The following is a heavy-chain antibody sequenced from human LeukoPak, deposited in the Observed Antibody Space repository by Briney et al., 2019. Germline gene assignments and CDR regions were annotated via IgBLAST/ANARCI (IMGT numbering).Heavy chain of an antibody. Sequence: GGSLRLSCAASGFTFINYAMSWVRQAPGKGLEWVSSISSSTSYIYYADSVQGRFTISRDNAKNSLYLQMNSLRAEDTAVYYCARGEDAAMITGGYNWFDPWGQGTLVTVSS. V-gene: IGHV3-21*01. CDR1: GFTFINYA. J-gene: IGHJ5*02. CDR3: ARGEDAAMITGGYNWFDP. CDR2: ISSSTSYI. D-gene: IGHD5-18*01.